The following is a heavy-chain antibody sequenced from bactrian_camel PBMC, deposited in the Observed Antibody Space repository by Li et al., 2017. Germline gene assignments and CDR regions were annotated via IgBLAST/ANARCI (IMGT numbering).Heavy chain of an antibody. CDR2: INSAEFI. CDR1: ALDLAGRC. V-gene: IGHV3S55*01. CDR3: AAGGTCHQRAPAADRFGF. Sequence: HVQLVESGGGSVQVGGSLRLSCEASALDLAGRCVGWFRQVPGKEREGVATINSAEFISYVDSVKGRFTISKDNAKKTLYLQMSSLKPEDTAMYFCAAGGTCHQRAPAADRFGFWGQGTHVTV. J-gene: IGHJ6*01. D-gene: IGHD7*01.